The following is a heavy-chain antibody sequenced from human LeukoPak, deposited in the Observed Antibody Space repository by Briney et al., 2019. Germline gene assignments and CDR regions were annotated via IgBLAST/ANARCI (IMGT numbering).Heavy chain of an antibody. D-gene: IGHD7-27*01. J-gene: IGHJ4*02. CDR3: AGDNWGSADY. Sequence: SETLPLTCTVSGGSISSYYWSWIRQPPGKGLEGMGYIYYSGSTNYNPSLTSRVTISVDTSKNQCSLRLSSVTTEDTAVYYCAGDNWGSADYWGQGTLVTVSS. CDR2: IYYSGST. V-gene: IGHV4-59*01. CDR1: GGSISSYY.